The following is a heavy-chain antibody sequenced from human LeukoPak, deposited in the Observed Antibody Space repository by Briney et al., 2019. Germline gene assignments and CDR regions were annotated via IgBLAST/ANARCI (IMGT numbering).Heavy chain of an antibody. Sequence: GGSLRLSCAASGFTFSSYWMHWVRQAPGQGLVWVSRINSDGRSTSYADSVKGRFTISRDNAKNTLYLQMNSLRAEDTAVYYCARDEHQYYSESSGRFDYWGQGTLVTVSS. CDR3: ARDEHQYYSESSGRFDY. V-gene: IGHV3-74*01. CDR1: GFTFSSYW. CDR2: INSDGRST. J-gene: IGHJ4*02. D-gene: IGHD3-22*01.